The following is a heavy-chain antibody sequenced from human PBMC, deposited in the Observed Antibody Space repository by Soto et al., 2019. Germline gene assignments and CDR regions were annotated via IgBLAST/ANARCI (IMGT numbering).Heavy chain of an antibody. CDR1: W. Sequence: WMNWVRQAPGKGLEWVGRIKSKTAGGTTDYAAPVKGRFTILRDDSKNTLYLQMDSLITEDTAVYFCSHGYGQYFNSWGQGTLVTVS. CDR2: IKSKTAGGTT. V-gene: IGHV3-15*07. J-gene: IGHJ4*02. D-gene: IGHD5-18*01. CDR3: SHGYGQYFNS.